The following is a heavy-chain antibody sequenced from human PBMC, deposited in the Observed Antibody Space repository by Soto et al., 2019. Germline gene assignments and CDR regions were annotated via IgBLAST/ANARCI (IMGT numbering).Heavy chain of an antibody. CDR2: IWYDGSNK. J-gene: IGHJ4*02. V-gene: IGHV3-33*01. Sequence: LRLSSAASGFTFSSYGMHWVRQAPGKGLEWVAVIWYDGSNKYYADSVKGRFTISRDNSKNTLYLQMNSLRAEDTAVYYCARDSGIAVAPGYWGQGTLVTVSS. CDR3: ARDSGIAVAPGY. CDR1: GFTFSSYG. D-gene: IGHD6-19*01.